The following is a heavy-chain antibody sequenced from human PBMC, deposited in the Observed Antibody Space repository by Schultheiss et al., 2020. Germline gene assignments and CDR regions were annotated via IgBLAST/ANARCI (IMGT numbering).Heavy chain of an antibody. D-gene: IGHD5-24*01. V-gene: IGHV4-39*07. CDR1: GGSISSGDYY. J-gene: IGHJ4*02. CDR2: IYYSGST. Sequence: SETLSLTCTVSGGSISSGDYYWSWIRQPPGKGLEWIGSIYYSGSTYYNPSLKSRVTISVDTSKNQFSLKLSSVTAADTAVYYCASSPRWTMAFDYWGQGTLVTVSS. CDR3: ASSPRWTMAFDY.